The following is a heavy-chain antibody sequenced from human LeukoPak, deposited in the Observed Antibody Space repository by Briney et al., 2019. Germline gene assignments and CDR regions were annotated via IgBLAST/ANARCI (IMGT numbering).Heavy chain of an antibody. CDR3: ARGEYYYDSSGYYGAFDI. J-gene: IGHJ3*02. V-gene: IGHV3-7*01. CDR1: GFTFSRYW. CDR2: IKEEGSEK. D-gene: IGHD3-22*01. Sequence: GSLRLSCAASGFTFSRYWMSWVRQAPGKGLEWVANIKEEGSEKYYVDSVKGRFTISRDNAKNSLYLQMNSLRAEDTAVYYCARGEYYYDSSGYYGAFDIWGQGTMVTVSS.